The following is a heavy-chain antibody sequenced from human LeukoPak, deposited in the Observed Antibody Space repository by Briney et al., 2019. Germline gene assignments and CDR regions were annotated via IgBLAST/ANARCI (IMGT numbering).Heavy chain of an antibody. Sequence: GGSLRLSCAASGFTFSSYAMSWVRQAPGKGLEWVSAISGSGGSTYYADSVKGRFTISRDNSKNTLYLQMNSLRAEDTAVYYCAKDNPVVLRYFDWLSPRTNWFDPWGQGTLVTVSS. CDR2: ISGSGGST. CDR3: AKDNPVVLRYFDWLSPRTNWFDP. D-gene: IGHD3-9*01. CDR1: GFTFSSYA. V-gene: IGHV3-23*01. J-gene: IGHJ5*02.